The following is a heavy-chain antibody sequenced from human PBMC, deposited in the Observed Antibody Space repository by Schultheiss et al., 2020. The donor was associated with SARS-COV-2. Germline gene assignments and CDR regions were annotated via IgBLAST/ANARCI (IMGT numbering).Heavy chain of an antibody. D-gene: IGHD3-3*01. CDR3: ARGDYYDFWSGYHYYFDY. CDR1: GYSISSGYY. V-gene: IGHV4-38-2*01. J-gene: IGHJ4*02. CDR2: IYHSGST. Sequence: SETLSLTCAVSGYSISSGYYWGWIRQPPGKGLEWIGSIYHSGSTYYNPSLKSRVTISVDTSKNQFSLKLSSVTAADTAVYYCARGDYYDFWSGYHYYFDYWGQGTLVTVSS.